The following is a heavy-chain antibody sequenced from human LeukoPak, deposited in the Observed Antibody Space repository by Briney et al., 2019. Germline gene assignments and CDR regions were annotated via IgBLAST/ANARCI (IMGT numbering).Heavy chain of an antibody. D-gene: IGHD3-9*01. J-gene: IGHJ3*02. V-gene: IGHV3-74*01. CDR1: GFTFSSYW. Sequence: GGALRLSCAASGFTFSSYWMHWVRQAPGKGLVWVSRIKTDGSTTNYGDSVKGRFTISRDNAKNTLYLQMNSLRAEDTAVYYCAKDYYDILTGFYIGGAFDIWGQGTKVTVSS. CDR3: AKDYYDILTGFYIGGAFDI. CDR2: IKTDGSTT.